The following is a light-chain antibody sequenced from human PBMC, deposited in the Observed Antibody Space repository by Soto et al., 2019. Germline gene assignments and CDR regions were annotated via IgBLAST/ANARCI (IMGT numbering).Light chain of an antibody. J-gene: IGKJ1*01. CDR1: QSVSSN. CDR3: HQYNNWPPWT. Sequence: EIVMTQSPATLSVSPGERATLSCRASQSVSSNLVWYQQKPGQAPRLLIYDASTRATGVPARFSGSGSGTEFTLTISSLQSEDSAVYHCHQYNNWPPWTFGQGTKVDI. V-gene: IGKV3-15*01. CDR2: DAS.